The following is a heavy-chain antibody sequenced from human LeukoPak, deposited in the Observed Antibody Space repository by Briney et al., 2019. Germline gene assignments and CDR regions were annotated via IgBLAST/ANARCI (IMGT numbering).Heavy chain of an antibody. D-gene: IGHD2-15*01. CDR3: ARGGYLSYYYYYGMDV. V-gene: IGHV3-30*03. Sequence: GTSLRLSCAASGFTFSSHGIHWVRQAPGKGLQWEAVVSSDGGTTYYADSVKGRFTISRDNSKNTLYLQMNSLRAEDTAVYYCARGGYLSYYYYYGMDVWGQGTTVTVSS. CDR1: GFTFSSHG. J-gene: IGHJ6*02. CDR2: VSSDGGTT.